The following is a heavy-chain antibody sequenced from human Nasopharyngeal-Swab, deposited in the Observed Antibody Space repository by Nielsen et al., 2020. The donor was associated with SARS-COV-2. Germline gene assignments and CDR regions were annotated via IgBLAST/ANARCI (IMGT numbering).Heavy chain of an antibody. J-gene: IGHJ6*02. D-gene: IGHD3-3*01. V-gene: IGHV3-74*03. CDR3: ARDGLDYDFWSAYFMDV. Sequence: WIRQPPGKGLVWVSRINSDGSTTMYADSVKGRFTISRDNAKDMLYLQMNSLRAEDTAVYYCARDGLDYDFWSAYFMDVWGQGTTVTVSS. CDR2: INSDGSTT.